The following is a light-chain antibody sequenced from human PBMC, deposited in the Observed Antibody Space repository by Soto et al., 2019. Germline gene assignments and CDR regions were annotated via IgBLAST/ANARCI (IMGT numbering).Light chain of an antibody. CDR1: QSISTH. V-gene: IGKV1-39*01. CDR3: QQSYGTLALT. J-gene: IGKJ4*01. Sequence: DLQMTQSPSSLPASVGDRVTITCRASQSISTHLNWYQQKPGKAPKLLIYAASSLQSGVPSRFSGSGSGTDFTLTISSLPPEDFATYYCQQSYGTLALTFGGGTQVEIK. CDR2: AAS.